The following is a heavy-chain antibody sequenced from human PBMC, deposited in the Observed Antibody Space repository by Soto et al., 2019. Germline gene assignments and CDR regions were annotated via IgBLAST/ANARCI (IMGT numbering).Heavy chain of an antibody. CDR1: GYTFTNHA. D-gene: IGHD3-10*01. CDR2: INTGTDNT. Sequence: QVQLVQSGAEERKPGASVKRSCKASGYTFTNHAIHWVRQAPGQGLEWMGWINTGTDNTKYSQKFQGRVTIIRDTSASTVYMELSRLGSEDTAVYYCARVRSYWFDPWGQGTLVTVSS. V-gene: IGHV1-3*04. CDR3: ARVRSYWFDP. J-gene: IGHJ5*02.